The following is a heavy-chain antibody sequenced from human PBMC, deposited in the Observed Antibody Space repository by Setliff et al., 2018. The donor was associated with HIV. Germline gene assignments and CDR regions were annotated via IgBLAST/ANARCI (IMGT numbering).Heavy chain of an antibody. CDR1: GGTFSNYA. V-gene: IGHV1-69*05. D-gene: IGHD3-22*01. Sequence: GASVKVSCKASGGTFSNYAISWVRQAPGQGLEWMGGIIPILDTAKYAQKFQGRVTITTDESTSTAYMELSSLRSEDTAVYYCARAAYGYDSSGYFFDYWGQGTLVTVSS. CDR2: IIPILDTA. CDR3: ARAAYGYDSSGYFFDY. J-gene: IGHJ4*02.